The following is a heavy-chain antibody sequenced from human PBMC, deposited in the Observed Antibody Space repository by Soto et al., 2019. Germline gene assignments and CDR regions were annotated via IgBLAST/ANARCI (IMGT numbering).Heavy chain of an antibody. CDR3: AHSLKDFWSDEDWFDP. V-gene: IGHV2-5*02. CDR1: GFSLSTSGVG. CDR2: IYWDDDK. J-gene: IGHJ5*02. D-gene: IGHD3-3*01. Sequence: QITLKESGPTLVKPTQTLTLTCTFSGFSLSTSGVGVGWIRQPPGNALEWLALIYWDDDKRYSPSLKSRLTITKDTSKNQVVLTMTNMDPVDTATYYCAHSLKDFWSDEDWFDPWGQGTLVTVSS.